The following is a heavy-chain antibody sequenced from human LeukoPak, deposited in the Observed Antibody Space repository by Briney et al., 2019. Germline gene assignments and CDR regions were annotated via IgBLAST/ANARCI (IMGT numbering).Heavy chain of an antibody. CDR1: GFTFSSYS. V-gene: IGHV4-38-2*01. CDR2: IYHSGST. CDR3: ARGIVGSRDFYYFDY. J-gene: IGHJ4*02. Sequence: PGGSLRLSCAASGFTFSSYSMNWIRRPPGKGLEWIGTIYHSGSTYYSPSLKSRVTVSVDTSKNEFSLNLTSVTAADTAVYFCARGIVGSRDFYYFDYWGQGTLVTVSS. D-gene: IGHD3-22*01.